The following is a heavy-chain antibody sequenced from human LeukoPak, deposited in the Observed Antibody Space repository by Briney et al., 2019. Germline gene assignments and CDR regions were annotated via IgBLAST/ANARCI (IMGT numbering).Heavy chain of an antibody. Sequence: ASVTVSCTASRYTLTGYYMHWVRQAPGQGLEWMGWINPNSGGTNYAQKFQGWVTMTRDTSISTAYMELSRLRSDDTAVYYCARSLGDYVWGSYWSLDYWGQGTLVTVSS. CDR1: RYTLTGYY. J-gene: IGHJ4*02. CDR3: ARSLGDYVWGSYWSLDY. CDR2: INPNSGGT. V-gene: IGHV1-2*04. D-gene: IGHD3-16*01.